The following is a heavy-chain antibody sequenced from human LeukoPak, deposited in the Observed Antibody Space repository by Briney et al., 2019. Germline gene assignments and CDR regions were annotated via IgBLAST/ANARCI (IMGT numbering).Heavy chain of an antibody. CDR2: IHNDGST. Sequence: PGGSLRLSCAASGFLLSNTYMTWVRQAPGKGLEWVSVIHNDGSTYYADSVKGRFTVSRDNSKNMLFLRMNSLRVEDTAVYFCASLARDYWGQGTLVSVSS. J-gene: IGHJ4*02. CDR1: GFLLSNTY. CDR3: ASLARDY. V-gene: IGHV3-53*01. D-gene: IGHD3-3*02.